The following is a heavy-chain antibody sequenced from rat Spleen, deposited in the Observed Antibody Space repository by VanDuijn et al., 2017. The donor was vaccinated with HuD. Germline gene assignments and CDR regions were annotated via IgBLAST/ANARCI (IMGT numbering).Heavy chain of an antibody. D-gene: IGHD3-1*01. V-gene: IGHV2-27*01. Sequence: QVQLKESGPGLVQPSQTLSLPCTVSGFSLTNFHVHWVRQPPGKGLEWMGRIQNDGNTDYNSGIKSRLSISRDTSKIQVFLKMNSLQTDDTGTYYCTIHPRYWGQGVMVTVSS. CDR2: IQNDGNT. J-gene: IGHJ2*01. CDR3: TIHPRY. CDR1: GFSLTNFH.